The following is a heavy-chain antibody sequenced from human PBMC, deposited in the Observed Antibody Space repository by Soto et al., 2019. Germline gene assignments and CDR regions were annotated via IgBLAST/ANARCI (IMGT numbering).Heavy chain of an antibody. D-gene: IGHD4-17*01. CDR3: ARVSMDDYGDYDFDY. Sequence: QVQLQESGPGLVKPSGTLSLTCAVSGGSISSSNWWSWVRQPPGKGLEWIGEIYHSGSTNYNPSLKSRVTISVDKSKNQFSLKLSFVTAADTAVYYCARVSMDDYGDYDFDYWGQGTLVTVSS. J-gene: IGHJ4*02. CDR2: IYHSGST. CDR1: GGSISSSNW. V-gene: IGHV4-4*02.